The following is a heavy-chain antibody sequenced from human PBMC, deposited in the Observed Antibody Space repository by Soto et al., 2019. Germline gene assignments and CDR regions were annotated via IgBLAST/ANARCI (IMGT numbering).Heavy chain of an antibody. D-gene: IGHD4-4*01. CDR2: IWYDGSNK. CDR1: GFSFSTYG. V-gene: IGHV3-33*01. Sequence: QVQLVESGGGVVQPGRSLRLSCAASGFSFSTYGMHWVRQAPGKGLEWVAVIWYDGSNKYYADSVKGRFIISRDNSKNTLYLQMNSLRDEYTAVYYCARGTTVTTDYWGQGTLVTVSS. J-gene: IGHJ4*02. CDR3: ARGTTVTTDY.